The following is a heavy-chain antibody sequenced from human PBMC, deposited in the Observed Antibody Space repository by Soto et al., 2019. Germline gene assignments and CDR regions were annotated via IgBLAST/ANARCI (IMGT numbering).Heavy chain of an antibody. Sequence: QVQLAQSGAEVKKPGSSVNVSCQAFGVTFRSYSFSWVRQAPGQGLEWMGRVVPILATTNYAQKFQGRVTSSTDESTGTVYMNLSSLRSDDTAIYFCAGGYNAYHLNYDAFNVWCHGTMVTVSS. CDR2: VVPILATT. CDR3: AGGYNAYHLNYDAFNV. J-gene: IGHJ3*01. D-gene: IGHD6-25*01. CDR1: GVTFRSYS. V-gene: IGHV1-69*08.